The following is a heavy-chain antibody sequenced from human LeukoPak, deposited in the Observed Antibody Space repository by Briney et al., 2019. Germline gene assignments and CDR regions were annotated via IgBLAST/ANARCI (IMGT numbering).Heavy chain of an antibody. D-gene: IGHD6-13*01. CDR2: ISGSGGST. CDR1: GFTFSSYA. Sequence: PGGSLRLSCAASGFTFSSYAMSWVRQAPGKGLEWVSAISGSGGSTYYADSVKGRFTISRDNSKNTLYLRMNSLRAEDTAVYYCPKTGYSSSWFLFDYWGQGTLVTVSS. J-gene: IGHJ4*02. V-gene: IGHV3-23*01. CDR3: PKTGYSSSWFLFDY.